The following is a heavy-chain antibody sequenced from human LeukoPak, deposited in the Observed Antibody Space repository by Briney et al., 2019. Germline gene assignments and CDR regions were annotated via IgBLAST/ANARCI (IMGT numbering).Heavy chain of an antibody. D-gene: IGHD6-13*01. CDR1: GYTFTSYD. V-gene: IGHV1-8*01. CDR2: MNPNSGNT. J-gene: IGHJ5*02. Sequence: GASVKVSCKASGYTFTSYDINWVRQATGQGLEWMGWMNPNSGNTGYAQKFQGRVTMTRNTSISTAYMELSSLRSEDTAVYYCATARYSSSWSYNWFDPWGQGTLVTVSS. CDR3: ATARYSSSWSYNWFDP.